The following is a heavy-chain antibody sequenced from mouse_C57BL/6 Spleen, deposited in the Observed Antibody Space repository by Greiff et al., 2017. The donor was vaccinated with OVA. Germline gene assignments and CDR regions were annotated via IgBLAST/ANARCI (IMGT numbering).Heavy chain of an antibody. CDR3: ARYDYDVWAMDY. CDR1: GYSFTGYY. J-gene: IGHJ4*01. D-gene: IGHD2-4*01. CDR2: INPSTGGT. V-gene: IGHV1-42*01. Sequence: VQLQQSGPELVKPGASVKISCKASGYSFTGYYMNWVKQSPEKSLEWIGEINPSTGGTTYNQKFKAKATLTVDQSSSTAYRQLKSLTSEDSAGYNCARYDYDVWAMDYWGQGTSVTVSS.